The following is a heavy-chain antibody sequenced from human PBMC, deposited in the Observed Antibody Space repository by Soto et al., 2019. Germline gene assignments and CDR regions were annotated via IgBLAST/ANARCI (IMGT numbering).Heavy chain of an antibody. CDR1: GGSISSGDYY. Sequence: SETLSLTCTVSGGSISSGDYYWSWIRQPPGKGLEWIGYIYYSGSTYYNPSLKSRVTISVDTSKNQFSLKLSSVTAADTAVYYCARVPYYYDSSGYSRNYYYGMDVWGQGTTVTVSS. CDR2: IYYSGST. CDR3: ARVPYYYDSSGYSRNYYYGMDV. J-gene: IGHJ6*02. D-gene: IGHD3-22*01. V-gene: IGHV4-30-4*01.